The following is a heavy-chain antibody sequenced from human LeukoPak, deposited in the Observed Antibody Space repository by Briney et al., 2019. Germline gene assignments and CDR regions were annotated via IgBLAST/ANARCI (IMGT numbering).Heavy chain of an antibody. CDR2: ISSSGSTI. Sequence: AGGSLRLSCAASGFTFSSYEMNWVRQAPGKGLEWVSYISSSGSTIYYADSVKGRFISSRDNTKNSLYLQMNSLRAEDTAIYYCARDYGGSSPFDYWGQGTLVTVSS. CDR3: ARDYGGSSPFDY. D-gene: IGHD4-23*01. CDR1: GFTFSSYE. V-gene: IGHV3-48*03. J-gene: IGHJ4*02.